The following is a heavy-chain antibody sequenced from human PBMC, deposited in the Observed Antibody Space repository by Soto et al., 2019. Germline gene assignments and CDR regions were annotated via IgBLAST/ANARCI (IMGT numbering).Heavy chain of an antibody. CDR3: ARGPYCSRTSCYET. CDR1: GDSISSYY. Sequence: QVQLQESGPGLVKPSETLSLTCSVSGDSISSYYWSWIRQPPGKGLEWIGYIYNSGSTKYNPSLNSRVTISVDTSKNQFSLKLSSVIAADTAVYYCARGPYCSRTSCYETWGQGTLVTVSS. D-gene: IGHD2-2*01. V-gene: IGHV4-59*01. CDR2: IYNSGST. J-gene: IGHJ5*02.